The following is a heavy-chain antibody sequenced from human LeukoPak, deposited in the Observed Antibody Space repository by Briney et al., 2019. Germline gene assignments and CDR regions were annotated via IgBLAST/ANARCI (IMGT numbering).Heavy chain of an antibody. CDR1: GFTFTSSA. V-gene: IGHV1-58*01. CDR3: AASDPGYYDFWSGPPGAFDI. J-gene: IGHJ3*02. Sequence: ASVKVSCKASGFTFTSSAVQWVRQARGQRLEWIGWIVVGSGNTNYAQKFQERVTITRDMSTSTAYMELSSLRSEDTAVYYCAASDPGYYDFWSGPPGAFDIWGQGTMVTVSS. CDR2: IVVGSGNT. D-gene: IGHD3-3*01.